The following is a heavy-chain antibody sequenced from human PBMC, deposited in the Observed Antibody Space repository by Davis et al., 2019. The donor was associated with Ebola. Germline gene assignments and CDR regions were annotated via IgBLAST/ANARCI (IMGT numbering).Heavy chain of an antibody. CDR3: ARGYSGYDSREVGAFDI. V-gene: IGHV4-30-2*01. CDR1: GGSISSGGYS. CDR2: IYHSGST. Sequence: PSETLSLTCAVSGGSISSGGYSWSWIRQPPGKGLEWIGYIYHSGSTYYNPSLKSRVTISVDRSKNQFSLKLSSVTAADTAVYYCARGYSGYDSREVGAFDIWGQGTMVTVSS. J-gene: IGHJ3*02. D-gene: IGHD5-12*01.